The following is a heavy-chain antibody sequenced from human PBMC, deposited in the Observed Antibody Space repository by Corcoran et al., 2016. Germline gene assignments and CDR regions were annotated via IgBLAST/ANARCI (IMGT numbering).Heavy chain of an antibody. CDR3: ARGDSSWPFEY. D-gene: IGHD6-13*01. Sequence: QVQLVQSGPEMKKPGASVKVSCKASGYTFINYGVTWVRQAPGQGLEWMGMISAHNGDTNYAQKFQGRVSMTTDTSMNAAYMELRSLRHDDTPVYYCARGDSSWPFEYLGQGTLVSVS. J-gene: IGHJ4*02. CDR2: ISAHNGDT. V-gene: IGHV1-18*01. CDR1: GYTFINYG.